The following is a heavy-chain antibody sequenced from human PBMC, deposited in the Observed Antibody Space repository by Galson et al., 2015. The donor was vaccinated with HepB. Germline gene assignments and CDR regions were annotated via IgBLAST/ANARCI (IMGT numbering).Heavy chain of an antibody. V-gene: IGHV3-30*04. CDR2: ISYDGNAN. Sequence: SLRLSCAASGFTFSYYAMHWVRQAPDKGLEWVAVISYDGNANYYAESVEGRFTISRDNSKNTLYLQMSNLRPEDTGVYYCARGGAVATADYFLDYWGQGTLVTVAS. D-gene: IGHD5-12*01. J-gene: IGHJ4*02. CDR3: ARGGAVATADYFLDY. CDR1: GFTFSYYA.